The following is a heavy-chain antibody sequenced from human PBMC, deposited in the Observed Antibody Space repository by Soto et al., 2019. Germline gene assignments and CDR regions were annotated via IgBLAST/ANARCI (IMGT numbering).Heavy chain of an antibody. CDR3: ARLGYCIGGSCYSYYVMDF. CDR2: IDPSDSYT. CDR1: GYSFTSYW. V-gene: IGHV5-10-1*01. J-gene: IGHJ6*02. Sequence: PGEYLKISCKGSGYSFTSYWISWVRQMPGKGLEWMGRIDPSDSYTNYSPSFQGHVTISADKSISTAYLQWSSLKASDTAMYYCARLGYCIGGSCYSYYVMDFRGQGSTVTVS. D-gene: IGHD2-15*01.